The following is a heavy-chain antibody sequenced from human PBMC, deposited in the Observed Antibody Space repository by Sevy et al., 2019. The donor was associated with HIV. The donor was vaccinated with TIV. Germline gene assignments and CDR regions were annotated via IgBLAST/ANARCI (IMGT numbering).Heavy chain of an antibody. Sequence: GSLRLSCRASGFPFGGYCMNWVPQAPGKGLEWGAFPKGDVYGGTVDHAAIVRGRIVSSRDDSKTIAYLQMNDLKTEDTGVYYCTRWKAAQSIFDYWGQGALVTVSS. CDR1: GFPFGGYC. CDR2: PKGDVYGGTV. CDR3: TRWKAAQSIFDY. V-gene: IGHV3-49*04. D-gene: IGHD6-13*01. J-gene: IGHJ4*02.